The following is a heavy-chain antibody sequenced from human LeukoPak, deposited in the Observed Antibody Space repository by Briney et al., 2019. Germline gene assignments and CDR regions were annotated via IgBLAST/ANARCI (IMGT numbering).Heavy chain of an antibody. CDR1: GGSISSYY. D-gene: IGHD3-10*01. V-gene: IGHV4-59*01. Sequence: SETLSLTCTVSGGSISSYYWSWIRQPPSEGLEWIGNIYYSVNTDYNPSLKRRVTISVDTSKNQFSLKLTSVTAADTAVYYCARHYGSGTYPLDYWGQGALVTVSS. J-gene: IGHJ4*02. CDR3: ARHYGSGTYPLDY. CDR2: IYYSVNT.